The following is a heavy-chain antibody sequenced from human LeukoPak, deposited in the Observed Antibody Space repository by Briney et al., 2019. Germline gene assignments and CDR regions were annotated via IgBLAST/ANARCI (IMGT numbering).Heavy chain of an antibody. CDR3: TRGGEYNNDY. CDR1: GSTFNTYS. Sequence: GGSLRLSCAASGSTFNTYSMNWVRQAPGKGLEWVSYISSSSSMRWYADSVKGRFTISRDNAKNSLYLQMNSLRAEDTAVYYCTRGGEYNNDYWGQGTLVTVSS. V-gene: IGHV3-48*04. D-gene: IGHD3-16*01. J-gene: IGHJ4*02. CDR2: ISSSSSMR.